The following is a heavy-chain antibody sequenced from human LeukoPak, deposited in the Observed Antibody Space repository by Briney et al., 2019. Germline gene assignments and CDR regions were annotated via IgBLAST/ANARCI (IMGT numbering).Heavy chain of an antibody. Sequence: GGSLRLSCAASGFTFSSYWMSWVRQAPGKGLEWVANIKQDGSEKYYVDSVKGRFTISRDNAKNSLYLQMNSLRAEDTAVYYCARDGRLYCSGGSCYSAGNNWFDPWGQGTLVTVSS. CDR1: GFTFSSYW. CDR3: ARDGRLYCSGGSCYSAGNNWFDP. D-gene: IGHD2-15*01. CDR2: IKQDGSEK. J-gene: IGHJ5*02. V-gene: IGHV3-7*01.